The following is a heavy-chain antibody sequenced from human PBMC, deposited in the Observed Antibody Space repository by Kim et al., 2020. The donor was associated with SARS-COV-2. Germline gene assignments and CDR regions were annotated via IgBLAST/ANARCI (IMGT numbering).Heavy chain of an antibody. Sequence: YAQKFQGRVTITADESTSTAYMELSSLRAEDTAVYYCAINYYDSSVFDYWGQGTLVTVSS. V-gene: IGHV1-69*01. D-gene: IGHD3-22*01. J-gene: IGHJ4*02. CDR3: AINYYDSSVFDY.